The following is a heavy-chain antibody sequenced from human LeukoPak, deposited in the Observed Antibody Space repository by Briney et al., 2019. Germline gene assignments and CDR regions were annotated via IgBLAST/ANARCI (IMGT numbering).Heavy chain of an antibody. V-gene: IGHV3-23*01. CDR2: ITGGGRT. CDR1: GFTFNNYA. Sequence: GGSLRLSCGASGFTFNNYAMMWVRQAQGQGLEWVSAITGGGRTYYADSVKGRFTISRDNSKNTLYLQMNSLRAEDTAVYYCARAADYYDSSGYYYFDYWGQGTLVTVSS. CDR3: ARAADYYDSSGYYYFDY. D-gene: IGHD3-22*01. J-gene: IGHJ4*02.